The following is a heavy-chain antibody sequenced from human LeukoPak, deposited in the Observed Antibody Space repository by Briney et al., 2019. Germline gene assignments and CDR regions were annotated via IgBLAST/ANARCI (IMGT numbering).Heavy chain of an antibody. J-gene: IGHJ4*02. CDR3: ARDNGDYGLGY. Sequence: SETLSLTCAVSGGSISSGGYSWSWIRQPPGKGLEWIGYIYHSGSTYYNSSLKSRVTISVDRSKNQFSLKLSSVTAADTAVYYCARDNGDYGLGYWGQGTLVTVSS. D-gene: IGHD4-17*01. CDR1: GGSISSGGYS. CDR2: IYHSGST. V-gene: IGHV4-30-2*01.